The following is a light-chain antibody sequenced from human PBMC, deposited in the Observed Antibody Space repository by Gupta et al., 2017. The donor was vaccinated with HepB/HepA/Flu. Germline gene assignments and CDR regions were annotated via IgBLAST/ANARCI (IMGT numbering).Light chain of an antibody. CDR3: QQSFQIPFT. V-gene: IGKV1-39*01. CDR2: LAS. CDR1: QNIHTF. Sequence: DMQMTQSPSSLSASVGDRVTITCRTSQNIHTFLNWYQQRPGKAPHLLIYLASTLQSGVPSIFNGSGSGTDFTLSISRLQPEDFGSYYCQQSFQIPFTLGQWTKV. J-gene: IGKJ2*01.